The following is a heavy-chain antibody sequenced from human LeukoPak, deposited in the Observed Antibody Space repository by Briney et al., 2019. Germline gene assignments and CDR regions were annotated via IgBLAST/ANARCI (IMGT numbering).Heavy chain of an antibody. V-gene: IGHV3-21*01. CDR3: ARDVGLDY. J-gene: IGHJ4*02. D-gene: IGHD2-15*01. Sequence: GGSLRLSCAASGFTFSTYSMNWVRQAPGKGLEWVSSISTSSSYIDYADSVKGRFTISRDNTKNSLFLQMNSLRAEDTAVYYCARDVGLDYWGQGTLVTVSS. CDR2: ISTSSSYI. CDR1: GFTFSTYS.